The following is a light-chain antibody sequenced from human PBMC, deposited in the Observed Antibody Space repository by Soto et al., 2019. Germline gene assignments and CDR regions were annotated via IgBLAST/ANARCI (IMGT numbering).Light chain of an antibody. CDR3: QQYNNWSPFT. CDR1: QSVSSS. V-gene: IGKV3-15*01. CDR2: GAS. J-gene: IGKJ3*01. Sequence: EIVMTQSPGTLSVSPGERATLSCRASQSVSSSLAWYQQKPGQAPRLLIYGASTRATGIPARFSGSGSGTEFALTISSLRSEDFAVYYCQQYNNWSPFTFGPGTKVDIK.